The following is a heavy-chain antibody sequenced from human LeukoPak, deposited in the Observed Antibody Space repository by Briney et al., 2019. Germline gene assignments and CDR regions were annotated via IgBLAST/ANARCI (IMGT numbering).Heavy chain of an antibody. Sequence: GESLQISCKGSGYSFTSYWIGWVRRMPGKGLEWMGIIYPGDSDTRYSPSFQGQVTISADKSISTAYLQWSSLKASDTAMYYCARVDTAMVREYYFDYWGQGTLVTVSS. V-gene: IGHV5-51*01. CDR1: GYSFTSYW. CDR2: IYPGDSDT. CDR3: ARVDTAMVREYYFDY. J-gene: IGHJ4*02. D-gene: IGHD5-18*01.